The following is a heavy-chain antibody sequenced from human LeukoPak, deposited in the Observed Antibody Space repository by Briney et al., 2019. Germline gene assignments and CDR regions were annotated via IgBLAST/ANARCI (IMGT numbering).Heavy chain of an antibody. V-gene: IGHV1-69*06. CDR2: IIPIFGTA. Sequence: SVKVSCKSSGGTFSSYAISWVRQAPGQGLEWMGGIIPIFGTANYAQKFQGRVTITADKSTSTAYMELSSLRSEDTAVYYCARAPYCSGGSCYPDKPDWFDPWGQGTLVTVSS. D-gene: IGHD2-15*01. J-gene: IGHJ5*02. CDR1: GGTFSSYA. CDR3: ARAPYCSGGSCYPDKPDWFDP.